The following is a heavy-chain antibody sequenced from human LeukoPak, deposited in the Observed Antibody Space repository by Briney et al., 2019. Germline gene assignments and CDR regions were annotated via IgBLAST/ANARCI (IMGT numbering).Heavy chain of an antibody. V-gene: IGHV3-66*04. CDR1: GFSVSSKY. Sequence: GGSLRLSCAASGFSVSSKYMSWVRQAPGKGLEWVSVIYSGGSTYYADSVKGRFTISRDNSKNTVYLQMNSLRTEDTAVYYCARLECSGGSCYSERYYFDCWGQGTLITVSS. CDR3: ARLECSGGSCYSERYYFDC. CDR2: IYSGGST. J-gene: IGHJ4*02. D-gene: IGHD2-15*01.